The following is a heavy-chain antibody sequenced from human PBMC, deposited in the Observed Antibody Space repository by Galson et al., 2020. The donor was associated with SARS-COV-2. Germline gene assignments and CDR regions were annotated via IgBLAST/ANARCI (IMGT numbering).Heavy chain of an antibody. CDR1: GYTFTSYY. Sequence: ASVKVSCKASGYTFTSYYMHWVRQAPGQGLEWMGIINPSGGSTTYAQKFQGRVNMTRDTSTSTVYMELSSLRSEDTAVYYCARDLGYSYGYDYYYGMDGWGQGTTVTVSS. CDR3: ARDLGYSYGYDYYYGMDG. CDR2: INPSGGST. V-gene: IGHV1-46*03. D-gene: IGHD5-18*01. J-gene: IGHJ6*02.